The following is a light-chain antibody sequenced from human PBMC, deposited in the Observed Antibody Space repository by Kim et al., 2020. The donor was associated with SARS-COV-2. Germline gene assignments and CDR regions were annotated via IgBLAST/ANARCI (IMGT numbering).Light chain of an antibody. CDR3: SSYTSSSTPVV. Sequence: QSIPLSCTGTTSGVRGYNYVSWYQQHRGKAPKLLFYDVSNRPSGVSKRFSGSKSGHTASLTISGLQTEDEADYYCSSYTSSSTPVVFGGGTQLTVL. V-gene: IGLV2-14*03. CDR1: TSGVRGYNY. J-gene: IGLJ2*01. CDR2: DVS.